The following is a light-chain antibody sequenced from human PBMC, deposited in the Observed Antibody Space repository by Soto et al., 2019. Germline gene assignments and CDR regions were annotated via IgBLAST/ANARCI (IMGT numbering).Light chain of an antibody. V-gene: IGKV3-15*01. CDR3: QHYTHWART. CDR1: HDVTRR. J-gene: IGKJ4*01. Sequence: EIVMTQSPVTLSLSPGDTATLSCRASHDVTRRLAWYQVKHGQAPRLLIYDASTRATGLPARFSGTGSGTEFTLAISSLQSEDFAVYYCQHYTHWARTFGGGTKMEI. CDR2: DAS.